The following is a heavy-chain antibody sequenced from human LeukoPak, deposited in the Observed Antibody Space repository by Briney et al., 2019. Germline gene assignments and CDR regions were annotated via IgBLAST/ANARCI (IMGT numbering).Heavy chain of an antibody. J-gene: IGHJ4*02. CDR1: GGTFSSYA. CDR2: IIPIFGTA. CDR3: ARVSGSGSYYKGYFDY. Sequence: ASVKVSCKASGGTFSSYAISWVRQAPGQGLEWMGGIIPIFGTANYAQKFQGRVTITADKSTSTAYMELSSLRSEDTAVYYCARVSGSGSYYKGYFDYWGQGTLVTVSS. D-gene: IGHD3-10*01. V-gene: IGHV1-69*06.